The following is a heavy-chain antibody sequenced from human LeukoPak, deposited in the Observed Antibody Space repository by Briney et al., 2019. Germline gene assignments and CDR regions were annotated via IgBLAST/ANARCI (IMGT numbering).Heavy chain of an antibody. Sequence: GGSLRLSCAASGFTFSRYAMSWVRPPPGKGREWVAYIKQDGSEKYYVDSVKGRFTISRDNAKNSLYLQMNSLRAEDTAVYYCARDYYYDSSGYYRDAFDIWGQGTMVTVSS. J-gene: IGHJ3*02. CDR1: GFTFSRYA. CDR2: IKQDGSEK. CDR3: ARDYYYDSSGYYRDAFDI. V-gene: IGHV3-7*01. D-gene: IGHD3-22*01.